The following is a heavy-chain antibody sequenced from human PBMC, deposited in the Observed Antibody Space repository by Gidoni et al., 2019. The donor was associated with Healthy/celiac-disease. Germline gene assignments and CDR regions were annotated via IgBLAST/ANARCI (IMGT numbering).Heavy chain of an antibody. Sequence: QVQLVESGGGVVQPGRSLRLSCAASGFTFSSYGMHWVRQAPGKGLEWVAVISYDGSNKYYADSVKGRFTISRDNSKNTLYLQMNSLRAEDTAVYYCAKAISGYDPPDYWGQGTLVTVSS. CDR2: ISYDGSNK. D-gene: IGHD5-12*01. CDR3: AKAISGYDPPDY. CDR1: GFTFSSYG. V-gene: IGHV3-30*18. J-gene: IGHJ4*02.